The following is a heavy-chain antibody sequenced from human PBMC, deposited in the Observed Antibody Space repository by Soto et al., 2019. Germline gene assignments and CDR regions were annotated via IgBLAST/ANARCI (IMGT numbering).Heavy chain of an antibody. CDR2: IGSSGRPI. D-gene: IGHD2-21*02. J-gene: IGHJ4*02. CDR3: AREELNCGGDCFSL. Sequence: EVQLVESGGDLVQPGGSLRLSCAASGFAFSSYEMNWVRQAPGKGLDWISYIGSSGRPIYYSDSVRGRFTISRDSAKTSRYLQMDSLRAEDTAVYYCAREELNCGGDCFSLWGQGTVVTVSS. V-gene: IGHV3-48*03. CDR1: GFAFSSYE.